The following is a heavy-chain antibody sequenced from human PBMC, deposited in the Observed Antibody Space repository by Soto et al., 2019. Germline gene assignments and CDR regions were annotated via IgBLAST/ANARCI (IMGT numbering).Heavy chain of an antibody. CDR3: AKDHIAAAGTNYYYYGMDV. V-gene: IGHV3-9*01. Sequence: GGSLRLSCAASGFTFDDYAMHWVRQAPGKGLEWVSGISWNSGSIGYADSVKGRFTISRDNAKNSLYLQMNSLRAEDTALYYCAKDHIAAAGTNYYYYGMDVWGQGTTVTV. J-gene: IGHJ6*02. D-gene: IGHD6-13*01. CDR2: ISWNSGSI. CDR1: GFTFDDYA.